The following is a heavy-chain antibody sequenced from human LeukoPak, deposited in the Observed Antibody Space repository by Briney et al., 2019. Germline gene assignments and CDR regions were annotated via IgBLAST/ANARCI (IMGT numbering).Heavy chain of an antibody. V-gene: IGHV4-31*03. CDR3: ARDRLDGDYVFFDV. CDR1: GGSISSGGYY. D-gene: IGHD4-17*01. Sequence: SETLSLTCTVSGGSISSGGYYWSWIRQHPGKGLEWIGYIYYSGSTYYNPSLKSRVTISVDTSKNQFSLKLSSVTAADTAVYYCARDRLDGDYVFFDVWGQGTLVTVSS. CDR2: IYYSGST. J-gene: IGHJ4*02.